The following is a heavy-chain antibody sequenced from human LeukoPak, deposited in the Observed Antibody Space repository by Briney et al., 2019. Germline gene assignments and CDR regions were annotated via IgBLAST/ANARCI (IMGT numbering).Heavy chain of an antibody. D-gene: IGHD2-2*01. Sequence: GGSLRLSCATSGFTFGSYAMTWVRQAPGKGLEWVSGITGVDSTPYYADSVKGRFTISRDNSKNTLYLQMNSLRAEDTAVYYCAKDLSTSHKGFDYWGQGTLVTVSS. J-gene: IGHJ4*02. V-gene: IGHV3-23*01. CDR2: ITGVDSTP. CDR1: GFTFGSYA. CDR3: AKDLSTSHKGFDY.